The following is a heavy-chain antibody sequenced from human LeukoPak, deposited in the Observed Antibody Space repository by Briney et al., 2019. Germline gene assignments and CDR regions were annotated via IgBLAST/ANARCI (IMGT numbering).Heavy chain of an antibody. CDR1: GFTFSSYS. V-gene: IGHV3-48*01. CDR2: ISSSSSTI. Sequence: PGGSLRLSCAATGFTFSSYSMNWVRQAPGKGLEWDSYISSSSSTIYYADSVKGRFTISRDNAKNSLYLQMNSLRAEDTAVYYCARGVGYYYDSSGYSEVPWGQGTLVTVSS. D-gene: IGHD3-22*01. CDR3: ARGVGYYYDSSGYSEVP. J-gene: IGHJ5*02.